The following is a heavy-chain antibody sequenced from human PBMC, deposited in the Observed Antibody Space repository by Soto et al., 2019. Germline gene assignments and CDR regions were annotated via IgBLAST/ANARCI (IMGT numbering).Heavy chain of an antibody. CDR1: GFTFSSYG. CDR3: AKDGWYDGYRYFDY. Sequence: GGSLRLSCAASGFTFSSYGMHWVRQAPGKGLEWVAVISYDGSNKYYADSVKGRFTISRDNSKNTLYLQMNSLRAEDTAVYYCAKDGWYDGYRYFDYWGQGTLVTVSS. D-gene: IGHD5-12*01. J-gene: IGHJ4*02. CDR2: ISYDGSNK. V-gene: IGHV3-30*18.